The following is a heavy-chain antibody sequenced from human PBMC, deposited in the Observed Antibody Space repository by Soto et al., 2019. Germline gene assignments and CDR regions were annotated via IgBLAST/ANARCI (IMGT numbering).Heavy chain of an antibody. CDR3: ARDLWGYCGTDCYPLDV. CDR1: GGSISSYY. D-gene: IGHD2-21*02. CDR2: IYYSGST. V-gene: IGHV4-59*01. Sequence: PSETLSLTCTVSGGSISSYYWSWIRQPPGKGLEWIGYIYYSGSTNYNPSFKSRVTISVDTSKNQFSLKLNSVTAADTAVYYCARDLWGYCGTDCYPLDVWGQGTTVT. J-gene: IGHJ6*02.